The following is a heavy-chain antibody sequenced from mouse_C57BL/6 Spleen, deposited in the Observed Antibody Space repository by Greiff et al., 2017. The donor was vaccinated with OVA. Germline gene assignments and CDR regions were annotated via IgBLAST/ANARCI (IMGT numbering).Heavy chain of an antibody. CDR1: GYTFTDYE. D-gene: IGHD1-1*01. V-gene: IGHV1-15*01. CDR3: TAYYYGSGYAMDY. Sequence: VQLQQSGAELVRPGASVTLSCKASGYTFTDYEMHWVKQTPVHGLEWIGAIDPETGGTAYNQKFKGKAMLTADKSSSTAYMELRSLTSEDSAVYYCTAYYYGSGYAMDYWGQGTSVTVSS. J-gene: IGHJ4*01. CDR2: IDPETGGT.